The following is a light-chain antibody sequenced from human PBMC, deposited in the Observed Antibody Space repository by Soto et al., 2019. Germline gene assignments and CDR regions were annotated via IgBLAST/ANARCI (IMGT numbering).Light chain of an antibody. CDR3: QHYNSYSEA. Sequence: DIQMTQSPSTLSGSVGDRVTITCRASQTISSWLAWYQQKPGKAPKLLIYKASTLKSGVPSRFRGSGSGTEFTLTISSLQPDDFVTYYCQHYNSYSEAFGQGTKVELK. J-gene: IGKJ1*01. V-gene: IGKV1-5*03. CDR2: KAS. CDR1: QTISSW.